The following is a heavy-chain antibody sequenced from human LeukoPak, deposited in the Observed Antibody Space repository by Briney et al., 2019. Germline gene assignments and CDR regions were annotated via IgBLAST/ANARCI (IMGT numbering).Heavy chain of an antibody. CDR2: ISYEGRNT. Sequence: GGSLRLSCAASGFTFSSYGMHWVRQAPGKGLEGVAAISYEGRNTYYADSVKGRFTISRDKSTNTLYLQMNSLRAEDTAVYYCAKTSPYYYFGMDVWGQGTTVTVSS. J-gene: IGHJ6*02. V-gene: IGHV3-30*18. CDR1: GFTFSSYG. CDR3: AKTSPYYYFGMDV.